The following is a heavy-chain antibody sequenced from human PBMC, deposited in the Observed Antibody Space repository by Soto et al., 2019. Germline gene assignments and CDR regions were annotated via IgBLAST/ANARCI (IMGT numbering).Heavy chain of an antibody. D-gene: IGHD6-13*01. CDR2: INHSGST. Sequence: QVQLQQWGAGLLKPSETLSLTCAVYGGSFSGYYWSWIRQPPGKGLEWIGEINHSGSTNYNPSLKSRVTISVDTSKNQFSLKLSSVTAADTAVYYCASAQHIYPVDYWGQGTLVTVSS. CDR1: GGSFSGYY. V-gene: IGHV4-34*01. J-gene: IGHJ4*02. CDR3: ASAQHIYPVDY.